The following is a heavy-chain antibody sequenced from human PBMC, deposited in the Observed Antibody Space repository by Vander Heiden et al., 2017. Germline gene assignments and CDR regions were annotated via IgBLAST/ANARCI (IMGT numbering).Heavy chain of an antibody. V-gene: IGHV3-74*01. D-gene: IGHD3-10*01. CDR2: INIDGTST. CDR1: GFTFSSDW. J-gene: IGHJ4*02. CDR3: ARDGYGSGMDY. Sequence: EVQLVESGGGLVQAGGPLRLSCTASGFTFSSDWMHWVRQAPGKGLVWVSRINIDGTSTCYADSVKGRFTISRDNAKNTLYLQMISLISEDTAVYYCARDGYGSGMDYWGQGTLVTVSS.